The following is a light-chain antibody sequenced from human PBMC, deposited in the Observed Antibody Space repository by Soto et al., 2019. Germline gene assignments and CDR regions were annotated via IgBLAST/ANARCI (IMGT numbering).Light chain of an antibody. CDR2: GAS. Sequence: EIVITQSPATLSVSPGERATLSCRASQSVSSNLAWYQQKPGQAPRLLIYGASTRATGIPARFSGSASGTEFTLTISSLQSEDFAVYYCQQYNNWLRTFGQGTKVEIK. CDR3: QQYNNWLRT. V-gene: IGKV3-15*01. CDR1: QSVSSN. J-gene: IGKJ1*01.